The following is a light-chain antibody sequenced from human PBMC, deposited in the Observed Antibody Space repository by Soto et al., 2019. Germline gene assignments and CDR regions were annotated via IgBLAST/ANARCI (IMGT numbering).Light chain of an antibody. Sequence: QSVLTQPPSVSGSPGQSVTISCTGTSSDFNNYDRVSWYQRPPGTGPKLIIFEVNNRPSGVPDRFSGSKSGNTASLTISGLQAEDEGEYYCQSYDISLSGYVFGTGTKVTVL. CDR2: EVN. V-gene: IGLV2-18*02. CDR1: SSDFNNYDR. J-gene: IGLJ1*01. CDR3: QSYDISLSGYV.